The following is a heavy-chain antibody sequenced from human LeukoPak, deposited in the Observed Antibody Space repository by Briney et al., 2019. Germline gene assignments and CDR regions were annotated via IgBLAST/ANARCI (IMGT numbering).Heavy chain of an antibody. D-gene: IGHD5-18*01. V-gene: IGHV3-53*01. CDR3: ARGAAGMAYFDY. Sequence: GESLRLSCAASGFTVSSNSMSWVRQAPGKGLEGVSVIYSGDSTYYADSVKGRFTISRDNFKNTLYLQMNSLRAEDTAVYYGARGAAGMAYFDYWGQGTLVTVSS. CDR2: IYSGDST. J-gene: IGHJ4*02. CDR1: GFTVSSNS.